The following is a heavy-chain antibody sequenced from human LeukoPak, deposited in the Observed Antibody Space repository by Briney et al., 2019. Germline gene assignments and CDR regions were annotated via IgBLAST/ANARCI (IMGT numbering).Heavy chain of an antibody. J-gene: IGHJ2*01. V-gene: IGHV1-2*02. D-gene: IGHD4-11*01. CDR2: IYPNIGGT. CDR1: GYTFTDYY. Sequence: ASVKVSCKASGYTFTDYYMHWGQEAPGQGLEWMGWIYPNIGGTKDAQRFQGRVTMTRETSITTAYMELSRLSSDATAVSYCARAGPSPTPVTSNWYFDLWGRGTLVTVSS. CDR3: ARAGPSPTPVTSNWYFDL.